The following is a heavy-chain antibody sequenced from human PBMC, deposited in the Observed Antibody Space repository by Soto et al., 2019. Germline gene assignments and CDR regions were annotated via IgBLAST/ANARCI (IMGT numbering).Heavy chain of an antibody. CDR2: ISGSGTST. Sequence: EVQLLESGGGLVQPGGSLRLSCAPSGFTFSNDAMTWVRQAQGKGLEWVSGISGSGTSTYYADSVKGRFTVSRDNSKNTLYVQVNSLSSENTALYYCARLTVPRLVRGSMTFDIWGQGTMVTVSS. CDR3: ARLTVPRLVRGSMTFDI. J-gene: IGHJ3*02. CDR1: GFTFSNDA. D-gene: IGHD3-10*01. V-gene: IGHV3-23*01.